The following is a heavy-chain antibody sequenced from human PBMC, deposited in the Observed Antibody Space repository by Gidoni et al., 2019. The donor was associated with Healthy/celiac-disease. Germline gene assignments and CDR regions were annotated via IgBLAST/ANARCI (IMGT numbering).Heavy chain of an antibody. D-gene: IGHD6-6*01. Sequence: GQPVESGGGVVQPGRAPGTSWAGSGFNFRSYGMHWVRQAPGKGLGWVAVIWYDGSNKYYADSVKGRFTIYRDNSKNTLYLQMNSLRAEDTAVEYCARDVLYSSASVFDYWGQGTLVTVSS. CDR2: IWYDGSNK. CDR3: ARDVLYSSASVFDY. J-gene: IGHJ4*02. CDR1: GFNFRSYG. V-gene: IGHV3-33*01.